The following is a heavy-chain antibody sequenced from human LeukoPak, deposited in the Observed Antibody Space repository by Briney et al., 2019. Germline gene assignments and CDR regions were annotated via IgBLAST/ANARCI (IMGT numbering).Heavy chain of an antibody. Sequence: GGSLRLSCAASGFTFSSYSMNWVRQAPGKGLEWVSSISSSSSYIYYADSVKGRFTISRDNSKNTLYLQMNSLRAEDTAVYYCAKDNLFEAFDIWGQGTMVTVSS. CDR3: AKDNLFEAFDI. D-gene: IGHD1-14*01. CDR1: GFTFSSYS. CDR2: ISSSSSYI. J-gene: IGHJ3*02. V-gene: IGHV3-21*04.